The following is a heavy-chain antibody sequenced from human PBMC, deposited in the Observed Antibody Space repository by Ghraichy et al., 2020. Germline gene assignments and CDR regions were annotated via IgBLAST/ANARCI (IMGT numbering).Heavy chain of an antibody. CDR2: IYYSGST. V-gene: IGHV4-59*01. D-gene: IGHD1-26*01. CDR1: GGSISSYY. Sequence: SQTLSLTCTVSGGSISSYYWSWIRQPPGKGLEWIGYIYYSGSTNYNPSLKSRVTISVDTSKNQFSLKLSSVTAADTAVYYCAREGVSVGAKTFDYWGQGTLVTVSS. J-gene: IGHJ4*02. CDR3: AREGVSVGAKTFDY.